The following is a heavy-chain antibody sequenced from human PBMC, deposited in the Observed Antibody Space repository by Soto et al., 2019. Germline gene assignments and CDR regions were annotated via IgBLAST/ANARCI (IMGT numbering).Heavy chain of an antibody. D-gene: IGHD3-16*01. CDR2: IYYSGST. Sequence: PSETLSLTCTVSGGSISSYYWSWIRQPPGKGLEWIGYIYYSGSTNYNPSLKSRVTISVDTSKNQFSLKLSSVTAADTAVYYCARLGRAGGYYYYMDVWGKGTTVTVSS. CDR1: GGSISSYY. V-gene: IGHV4-59*08. J-gene: IGHJ6*03. CDR3: ARLGRAGGYYYYMDV.